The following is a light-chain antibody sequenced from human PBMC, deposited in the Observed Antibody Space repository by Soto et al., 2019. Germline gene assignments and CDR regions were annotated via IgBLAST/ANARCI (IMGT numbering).Light chain of an antibody. CDR2: DAS. CDR3: QQYNSYSPT. J-gene: IGKJ1*01. Sequence: ETVFTQSPGTLSLSPGERATLSCRASQSVTSSYLAWYQQKPGQAPRLLIYDASNRATGIPARFSGSGSGTDFTLTISSLQPDDFATYYCQQYNSYSPTFGQGTNVDI. V-gene: IGKV3-20*01. CDR1: QSVTSSY.